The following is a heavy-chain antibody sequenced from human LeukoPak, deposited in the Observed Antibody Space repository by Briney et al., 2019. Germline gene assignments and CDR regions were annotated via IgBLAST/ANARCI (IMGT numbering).Heavy chain of an antibody. Sequence: SQTLSLTCTVSGGSISSGSYYWSWIRQPAGKGLEWIGRIYTSGSTNYNPSLKSRVTISVDTSKNQFSLKLSSVTAADTAVYYCASAYDSSGYYSPDLDYYFDYWGQGTLVTVSS. CDR1: GGSISSGSYY. CDR2: IYTSGST. V-gene: IGHV4-61*02. J-gene: IGHJ4*02. CDR3: ASAYDSSGYYSPDLDYYFDY. D-gene: IGHD3-22*01.